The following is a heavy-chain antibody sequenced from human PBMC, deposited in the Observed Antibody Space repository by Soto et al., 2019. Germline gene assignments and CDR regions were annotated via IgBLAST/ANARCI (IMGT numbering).Heavy chain of an antibody. CDR3: ARATVTTYYYYGMDV. J-gene: IGHJ6*02. V-gene: IGHV1-3*05. CDR1: GYTFTSYA. Sequence: QVKLVQSGAEEKKPGASVKVSCKASGYTFTSYAMHWVRQAPGKRLEWMGWINAGNGNTKYSQKFQGRVTITRDTSASSAYMELSSLRSEDTAVYYCARATVTTYYYYGMDVWGQGTTVTVSS. D-gene: IGHD4-17*01. CDR2: INAGNGNT.